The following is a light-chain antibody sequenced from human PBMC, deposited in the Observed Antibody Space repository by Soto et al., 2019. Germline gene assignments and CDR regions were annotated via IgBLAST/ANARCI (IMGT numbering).Light chain of an antibody. CDR3: SSYTTYSTLV. CDR2: EVS. J-gene: IGLJ2*01. V-gene: IGLV2-14*01. CDR1: RIDVGAYKY. Sequence: QSALTQPASVFGFPGQSITISGTGTRIDVGAYKYVYWYQQQPDKAPRLMIYEVSNRPSGVSSRFSGSKSGNTASLTISGLRAEDEAVYYCSSYTTYSTLVFGGGTKVTVL.